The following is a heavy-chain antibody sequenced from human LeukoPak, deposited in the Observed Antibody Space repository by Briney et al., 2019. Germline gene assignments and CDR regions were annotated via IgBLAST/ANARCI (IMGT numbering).Heavy chain of an antibody. CDR1: GGSTSSYY. V-gene: IGHV4-59*01. CDR2: IYYSGTT. CDR3: ARGVYIAAAQYGY. J-gene: IGHJ4*02. Sequence: ETLSLTCTVSGGSTSSYYWSWIWQTPGKGLEWIGYIYYSGTTNYNPSLKSRVTISVDTSKNQFSLKLSSVTAADTAVYYCARGVYIAAAQYGYWGQGTLVTVSS. D-gene: IGHD6-13*01.